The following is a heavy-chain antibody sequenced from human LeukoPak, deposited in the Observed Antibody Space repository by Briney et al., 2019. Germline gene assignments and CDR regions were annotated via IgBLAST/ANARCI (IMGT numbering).Heavy chain of an antibody. Sequence: KASETLSLTCTVSGGSISSYYWSWIRQPPGKGLKWIGYIYYSGSTNYNPSLKSRVTISVDTSKNQFSLKLSSVTAADTAVYYCARTAHSPYYYDSSGSLNWFDPWGQGTLVTVSS. CDR3: ARTAHSPYYYDSSGSLNWFDP. D-gene: IGHD3-22*01. V-gene: IGHV4-59*01. CDR1: GGSISSYY. CDR2: IYYSGST. J-gene: IGHJ5*02.